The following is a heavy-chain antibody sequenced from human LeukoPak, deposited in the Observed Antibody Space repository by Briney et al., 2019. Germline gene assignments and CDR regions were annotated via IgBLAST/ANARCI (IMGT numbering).Heavy chain of an antibody. CDR2: IYPGDSDT. Sequence: GESLKISCKGSGYSFTSYWIGWVRQMPGKGLEWMRIIYPGDSDTRYSPSFQGQVTISADKSISTAYLQWSSLKASDTAMYYCARGPSYDSSGYYFDYWGQGTLVTVSS. CDR3: ARGPSYDSSGYYFDY. D-gene: IGHD3-22*01. J-gene: IGHJ4*02. CDR1: GYSFTSYW. V-gene: IGHV5-51*01.